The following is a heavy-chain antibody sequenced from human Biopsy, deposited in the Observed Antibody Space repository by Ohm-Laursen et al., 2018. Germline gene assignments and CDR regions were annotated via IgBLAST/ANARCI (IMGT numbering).Heavy chain of an antibody. Sequence: ASVKASCKVSGYTFTGQYMHWVRQVPGHGLEWKGWINPHSSNTKFAQDFQGRVTMTRDTSITRAYIGLRRLRSDDTAVYYCAKGQDLRGGAECFQHWGQGALVTVSS. V-gene: IGHV1-2*02. D-gene: IGHD2-15*01. CDR2: INPHSSNT. J-gene: IGHJ1*01. CDR3: AKGQDLRGGAECFQH. CDR1: GYTFTGQY.